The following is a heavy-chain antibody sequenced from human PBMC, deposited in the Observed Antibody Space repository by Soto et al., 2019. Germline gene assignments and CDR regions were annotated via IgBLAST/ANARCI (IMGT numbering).Heavy chain of an antibody. CDR3: AKEVHCGGGSCSWSEGFDY. Sequence: QVQLVESGGGVVQPGRSLRLSCAASGFIFSSYGMHWVRQAPGKGLEWVAVISYEGSHTYYADSVKGRFTITRDNSKNTLYLRMNSLRTEDTAVYYCAKEVHCGGGSCSWSEGFDYWGQGTLLNVSS. CDR2: ISYEGSHT. CDR1: GFIFSSYG. J-gene: IGHJ4*02. D-gene: IGHD2-15*01. V-gene: IGHV3-30*18.